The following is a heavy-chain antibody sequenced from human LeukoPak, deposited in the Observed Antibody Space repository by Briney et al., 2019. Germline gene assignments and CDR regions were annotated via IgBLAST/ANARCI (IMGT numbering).Heavy chain of an antibody. Sequence: GGSLRLSCAASGFTFSSYAMSWVRQAPGKGLEWVSAISGSGGSTYYADSVKGRFTISRDNSKNTLYLQMNSLRAEDTALYYCAKSYSGSYDNYFDYWGQGTLVIVSS. CDR3: AKSYSGSYDNYFDY. V-gene: IGHV3-23*01. CDR2: ISGSGGST. J-gene: IGHJ4*02. D-gene: IGHD1-26*01. CDR1: GFTFSSYA.